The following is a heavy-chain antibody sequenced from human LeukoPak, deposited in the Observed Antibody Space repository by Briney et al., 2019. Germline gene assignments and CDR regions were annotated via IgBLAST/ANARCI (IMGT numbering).Heavy chain of an antibody. D-gene: IGHD3-22*01. CDR2: INPTRGGT. CDR1: GCTFTDYF. Sequence: GASVKVSCKASGCTFTDYFMHWVRQAPGQGLEWMGWINPTRGGTNYAQKFQGRVTMTRDTSISTAYLELSRLRSDDTAVYYCARDPTVNYDSSGYNYYSGMDVWGQGTTITVSS. V-gene: IGHV1-2*02. CDR3: ARDPTVNYDSSGYNYYSGMDV. J-gene: IGHJ6*02.